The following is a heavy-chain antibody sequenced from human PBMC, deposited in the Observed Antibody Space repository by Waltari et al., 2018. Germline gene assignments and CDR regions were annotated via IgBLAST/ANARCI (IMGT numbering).Heavy chain of an antibody. CDR2: LSYDVSNK. D-gene: IGHD5-18*01. Sequence: QVQLVESGGGVVQPGSSLSLYCAASGFTFSSYAMHWFRQAPGKGLEWVAVLSYDVSNKFYADSGKGRFTISSDTSKTTLYLQMNSLRAEDTAVYYCARDCRRIQLWLGYGMDVWGQGTTVTVSS. CDR3: ARDCRRIQLWLGYGMDV. V-gene: IGHV3-30*16. CDR1: GFTFSSYA. J-gene: IGHJ6*02.